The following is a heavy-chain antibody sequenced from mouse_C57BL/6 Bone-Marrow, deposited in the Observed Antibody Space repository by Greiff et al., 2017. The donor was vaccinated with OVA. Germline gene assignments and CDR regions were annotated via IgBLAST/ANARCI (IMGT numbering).Heavy chain of an antibody. Sequence: VQLQQPGAELVRPGSSVKLSCKASGYTFTSYWMHWVKQRPIQGLEWIGNIDPSDSETHYTQKFKDKATLTVDTSSSTAYMQLSSLTSEDSADYYCARGLRLPYVDDWGKGTTLTVSS. V-gene: IGHV1-52*01. D-gene: IGHD3-2*02. CDR2: IDPSDSET. J-gene: IGHJ2*01. CDR3: ARGLRLPYVDD. CDR1: GYTFTSYW.